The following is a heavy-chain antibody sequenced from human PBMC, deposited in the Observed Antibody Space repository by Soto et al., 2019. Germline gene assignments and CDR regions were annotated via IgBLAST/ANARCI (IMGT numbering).Heavy chain of an antibody. CDR1: GGSISSYY. V-gene: IGHV4-59*01. CDR2: IYYSGST. Sequence: SETLSLTCTVSGGSISSYYWSWIRQPPGKGLEWIGYIYYSGSTNYNPSLKSRVTISVDMSKNQFSLKLSSVTAADTAVYYCARVGRYCSSTSCYAGDFDYWGQGTLVTVSS. CDR3: ARVGRYCSSTSCYAGDFDY. J-gene: IGHJ4*02. D-gene: IGHD2-2*01.